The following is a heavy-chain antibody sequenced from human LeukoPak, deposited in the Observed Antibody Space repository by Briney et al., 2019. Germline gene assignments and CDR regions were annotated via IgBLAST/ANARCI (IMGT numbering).Heavy chain of an antibody. CDR1: GGSISSGGYY. D-gene: IGHD4-17*01. J-gene: IGHJ4*02. CDR3: VAYDYGDPTRDY. Sequence: PSETLSLTCTVSGGSISSGGYYWSWIRRHPGKGLEWIGYIYYSGSTYYNPSLKSRVTISADTSKNQFSLKLNSVTAADTAVYYCVAYDYGDPTRDYWGQGTLVTVSS. V-gene: IGHV4-31*03. CDR2: IYYSGST.